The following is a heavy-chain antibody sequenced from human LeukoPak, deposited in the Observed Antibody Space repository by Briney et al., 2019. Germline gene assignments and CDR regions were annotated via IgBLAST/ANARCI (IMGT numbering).Heavy chain of an antibody. J-gene: IGHJ4*02. CDR3: ARAKSVVVTGAGALGY. Sequence: ASVKVSCKASGGTFSSYAISWVRQAPGQGLEWMGWISAYNGNTNYAQKIQDRVTMTTDTSTRTAYMELRSLRSDDTAVYYCARAKSVVVTGAGALGYWGQGTLVTVSS. CDR2: ISAYNGNT. D-gene: IGHD6-19*01. CDR1: GGTFSSYA. V-gene: IGHV1-18*01.